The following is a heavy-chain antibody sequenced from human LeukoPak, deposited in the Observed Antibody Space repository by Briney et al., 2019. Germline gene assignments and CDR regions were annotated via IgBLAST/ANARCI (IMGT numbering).Heavy chain of an antibody. V-gene: IGHV3-11*01. CDR1: GFTFSDYY. CDR2: ISSSGSTI. D-gene: IGHD6-19*01. CDR3: ASPDSVAGHNFDY. Sequence: GGSLRLPCAASGFTFSDYYMSWIRQAPGKGLEWVSYISSSGSTIYYADSVKGRFTISRDNAKNSLYLQMNSLRAEDTAAYYCASPDSVAGHNFDYWGQGTLVTVSS. J-gene: IGHJ4*02.